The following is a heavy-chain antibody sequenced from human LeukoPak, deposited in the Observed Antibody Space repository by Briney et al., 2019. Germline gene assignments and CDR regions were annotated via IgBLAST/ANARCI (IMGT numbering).Heavy chain of an antibody. CDR1: GFTFSDHY. CDR3: ARVVEWLLPPYYYYYMDV. Sequence: GGSLRLSCAASGFTFSDHYMDWVRQAPGKGLEWVGRTRNKANSYTTEYAASVKGRFTISRDDSKNSLYLQMNSLKTEDTAVYYCARVVEWLLPPYYYYYMDVWGKGTTVTVSS. CDR2: TRNKANSYTT. D-gene: IGHD3-3*01. J-gene: IGHJ6*03. V-gene: IGHV3-72*01.